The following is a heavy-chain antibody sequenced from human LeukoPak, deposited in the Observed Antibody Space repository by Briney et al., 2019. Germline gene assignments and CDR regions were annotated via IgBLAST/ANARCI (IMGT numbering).Heavy chain of an antibody. J-gene: IGHJ6*03. CDR3: AKEGSFDYYYYMDV. CDR1: GFTFSSYA. Sequence: GESLRLSCAASGFTFSSYAMSWVRQAPGKGLEWVSAKSGSGGSTNYADSVKGRFTISRDNSKNTLYLQMNSLRAEDKAVYYCAKEGSFDYYYYMDVWGKGTTVTVSS. D-gene: IGHD3-10*01. CDR2: KSGSGGST. V-gene: IGHV3-23*01.